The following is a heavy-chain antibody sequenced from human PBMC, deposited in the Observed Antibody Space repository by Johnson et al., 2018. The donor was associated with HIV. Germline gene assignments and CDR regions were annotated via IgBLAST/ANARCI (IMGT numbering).Heavy chain of an antibody. V-gene: IGHV3-30*02. CDR2: IRYDGSNK. CDR1: GFTFSTYW. J-gene: IGHJ3*02. CDR3: AKDREGSGWYEGVAFDI. Sequence: QVQLVESGGGVVRPGGSLRLSCAPSGFTFSTYWMHWVRQAPGKGLEWVAFIRYDGSNKYYADSVKGRFTISRDNSKNTLYLKMKSLRAEDTAVYYCAKDREGSGWYEGVAFDIWGQGTMVTVSS. D-gene: IGHD6-19*01.